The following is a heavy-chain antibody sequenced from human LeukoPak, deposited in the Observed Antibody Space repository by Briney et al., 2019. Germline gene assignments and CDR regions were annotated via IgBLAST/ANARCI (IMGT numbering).Heavy chain of an antibody. CDR3: ARSERGYSYGPIDY. J-gene: IGHJ4*02. Sequence: SVKVSCKASGSTFSSYAISWVRQAPGQGLEWMGGIIPIFGTANYAQKFQGRVTITTDESTSTAYMELSSLRSEDTAVYYCARSERGYSYGPIDYWGQGTLVTVSS. V-gene: IGHV1-69*05. CDR1: GSTFSSYA. D-gene: IGHD5-18*01. CDR2: IIPIFGTA.